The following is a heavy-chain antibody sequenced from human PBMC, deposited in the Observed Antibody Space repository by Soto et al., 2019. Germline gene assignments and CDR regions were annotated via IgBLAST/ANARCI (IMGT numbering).Heavy chain of an antibody. D-gene: IGHD5-12*01. CDR3: ARDHKYSDKWAFDY. CDR1: GDSISSYY. J-gene: IGHJ4*02. CDR2: IYYSGST. V-gene: IGHV4-59*01. Sequence: SETLSLTCTVSGDSISSYYWSWIRQPPEKGLEWIGYIYYSGSTNYNPSLKSRVTISVDTSKNQFSLKLSSVTAADSAVYYCARDHKYSDKWAFDYWGQGALVTVSS.